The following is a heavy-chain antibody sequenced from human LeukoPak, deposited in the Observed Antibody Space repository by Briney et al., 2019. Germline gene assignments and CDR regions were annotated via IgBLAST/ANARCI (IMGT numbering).Heavy chain of an antibody. Sequence: PGGSLRLSCAASGFTFSSYVMHWVRQAPGKGLEWVAVISYDGSNKYYADSVKGRFTISRDNSKNTLYLQMNSLRAEDTAVYYCARVNRCSSTSCYIYGMDVWGKGTTVTVSS. V-gene: IGHV3-30*04. D-gene: IGHD2-2*02. J-gene: IGHJ6*04. CDR1: GFTFSSYV. CDR3: ARVNRCSSTSCYIYGMDV. CDR2: ISYDGSNK.